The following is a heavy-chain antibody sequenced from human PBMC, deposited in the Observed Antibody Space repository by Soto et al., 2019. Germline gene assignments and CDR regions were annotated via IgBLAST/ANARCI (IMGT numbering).Heavy chain of an antibody. CDR2: IYYSGST. CDR1: AGSLSSGVYY. J-gene: IGHJ6*02. Sequence: TLSLTCTVSAGSLSSGVYYWSWIRHHPGKGLEWIGYIYYSGSTYYNPSLKSRVTISVDTSKNQFSLKLSSVTAADTAVYYCARDLVAAPYYYGMDVWGQGTTVT. CDR3: ARDLVAAPYYYGMDV. V-gene: IGHV4-31*03. D-gene: IGHD6-13*01.